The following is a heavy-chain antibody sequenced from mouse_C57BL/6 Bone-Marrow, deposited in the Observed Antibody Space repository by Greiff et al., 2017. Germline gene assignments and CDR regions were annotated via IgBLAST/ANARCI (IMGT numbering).Heavy chain of an antibody. J-gene: IGHJ2*01. CDR2: IHPNSGST. V-gene: IGHV1-64*01. Sequence: QVQLQQPGAELVKPGASVKLSCKASGYTFTSYWMHWVKQRPGQGLEWIGMIHPNSGSTNYNEKFKSKATLTVDKSSSTAYMQLSSLTSEGSAVDYCARLDGYYYGSTPRRYWGQGTTLTVSS. CDR3: ARLDGYYYGSTPRRY. CDR1: GYTFTSYW. D-gene: IGHD1-1*01.